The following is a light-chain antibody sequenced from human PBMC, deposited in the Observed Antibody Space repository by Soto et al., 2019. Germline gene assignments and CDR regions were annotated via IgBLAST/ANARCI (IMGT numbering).Light chain of an antibody. V-gene: IGKV1-5*03. CDR2: KAS. CDR3: QHHNSLSIT. CDR1: QSISSW. J-gene: IGKJ5*01. Sequence: SHASSLTSPLSASFGDRVTNTWRASQSISSWSAWYQQKPGKAPKRLIYKASSLESGVPSRFSGSGSGTEFTPTISSLQTADFATYYCQHHNSLSITFGQGTRLEI.